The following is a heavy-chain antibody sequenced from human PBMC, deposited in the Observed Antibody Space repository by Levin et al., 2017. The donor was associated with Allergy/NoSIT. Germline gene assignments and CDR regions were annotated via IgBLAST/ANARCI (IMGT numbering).Heavy chain of an antibody. V-gene: IGHV4-61*01. CDR1: GVSVSSGSYN. Sequence: PSQTLSLTCGVSGVSVSSGSYNWSWIRQPPGKGLEWIGNVDHSGSTNYNPSLKSRVTISVDTSKHQFSLKLSSVTAADTAVYYCARVGGHYYDSRGYHQYFQRWGQGTLVTVSS. D-gene: IGHD3-22*01. J-gene: IGHJ1*01. CDR2: VDHSGST. CDR3: ARVGGHYYDSRGYHQYFQR.